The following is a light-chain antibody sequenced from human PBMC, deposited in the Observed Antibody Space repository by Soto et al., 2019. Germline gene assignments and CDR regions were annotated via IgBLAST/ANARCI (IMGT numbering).Light chain of an antibody. CDR2: DVN. CDR3: SSYTSRTTLV. Sequence: QSALTQPASVSGSPGQSITISCTGTSSDVGNYNYVSWYQHHPGKVPKLLIHDVNNRPSGVSNRFSGSKSGNTASLTISGLQTEDESDYYCSSYTSRTTLVFGTGTKLTVL. CDR1: SSDVGNYNY. J-gene: IGLJ1*01. V-gene: IGLV2-14*01.